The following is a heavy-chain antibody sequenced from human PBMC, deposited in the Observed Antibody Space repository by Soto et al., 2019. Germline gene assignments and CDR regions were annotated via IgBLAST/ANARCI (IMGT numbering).Heavy chain of an antibody. J-gene: IGHJ5*02. Sequence: TSETLSLTCAVSGGSISSYYWSWIRQPPGKGLEWIGYIYYSGSTNYNPSLKSRVTISVDTSKNQFSLKLSSVTAADTAVYYCARALYSYGPKFDPWGQGTLVPVSS. V-gene: IGHV4-59*01. CDR1: GGSISSYY. CDR3: ARALYSYGPKFDP. CDR2: IYYSGST. D-gene: IGHD5-18*01.